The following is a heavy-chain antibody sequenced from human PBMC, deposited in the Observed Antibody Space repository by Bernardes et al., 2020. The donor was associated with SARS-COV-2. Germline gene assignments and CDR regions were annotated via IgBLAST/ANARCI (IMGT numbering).Heavy chain of an antibody. J-gene: IGHJ6*02. V-gene: IGHV1-2*02. Sequence: ASVKVSCKASRYPFTDYYMHWVRQAPGQGLEWMGWINPNSGGTNYAQKFQGRVTMTRDTSISTAYMDLSRLRSDDTAVYYCAIPPTNYDRYGMDVWGQGTTFTVSS. CDR1: RYPFTDYY. CDR3: AIPPTNYDRYGMDV. D-gene: IGHD3-22*01. CDR2: INPNSGGT.